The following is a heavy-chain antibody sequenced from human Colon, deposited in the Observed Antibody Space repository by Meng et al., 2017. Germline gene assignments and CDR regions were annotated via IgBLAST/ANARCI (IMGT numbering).Heavy chain of an antibody. CDR3: AKSQVLYCSNGVCYTDS. J-gene: IGHJ4*02. D-gene: IGHD2-8*01. Sequence: GESPKISCTASGFTFSDSAMTWVRQAPGTGLEWVSAISSTSRTIYYRDSVKGRFTISRDNSKNTVFLLMSNLRAEDTAVYFCAKSQVLYCSNGVCYTDSWGQGTLVTVSS. CDR1: GFTFSDSA. V-gene: IGHV3-23*01. CDR2: ISSTSRTI.